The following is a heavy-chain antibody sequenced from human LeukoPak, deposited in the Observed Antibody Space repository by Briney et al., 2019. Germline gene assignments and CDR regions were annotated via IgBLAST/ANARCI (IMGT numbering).Heavy chain of an antibody. J-gene: IGHJ4*02. Sequence: GGSLRLSCAASGFTLSRYWMSWVRQAPGKGLEWVSAISGSGGSTYYADSVKGRFTISRDNSKNTLYLQMNSLRAEDTAVYYCAKDGYCSSTSCYLDYWGQGTLVTVSS. CDR2: ISGSGGST. CDR3: AKDGYCSSTSCYLDY. CDR1: GFTLSRYW. V-gene: IGHV3-23*01. D-gene: IGHD2-2*03.